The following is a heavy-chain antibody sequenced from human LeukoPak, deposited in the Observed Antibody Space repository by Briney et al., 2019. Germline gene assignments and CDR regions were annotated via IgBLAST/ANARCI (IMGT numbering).Heavy chain of an antibody. CDR3: ARVGAVASRAFDI. J-gene: IGHJ4*02. D-gene: IGHD6-19*01. CDR1: GFTFSSYS. V-gene: IGHV3-21*01. CDR2: ISSSSSYI. Sequence: GGSLRLSCAASGFTFSSYSMNWVRQAPGKGLEWVSSISSSSSYIYYADSVKGRFTISRDNSKNTLYLQMNSLRAEDTAVYYCARVGAVASRAFDIWGQGTLVTVSS.